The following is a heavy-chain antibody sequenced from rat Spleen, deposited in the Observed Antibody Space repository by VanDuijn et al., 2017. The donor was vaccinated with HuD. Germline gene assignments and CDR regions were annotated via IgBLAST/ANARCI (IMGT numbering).Heavy chain of an antibody. CDR1: GFTFSDYY. J-gene: IGHJ2*01. CDR2: ISYEGSST. D-gene: IGHD1-2*01. V-gene: IGHV5-22*01. Sequence: EVQLVESGGGLVQPGRSLKLSCAASGFTFSDYYMAWVRQAPKKGLEWVASISYEGSSTYYGDSVKGRFTISRDNAKSTLYLQMNSLRSEDAATYYCARRGGSYISGYFDYWGQGVMVTVSS. CDR3: ARRGGSYISGYFDY.